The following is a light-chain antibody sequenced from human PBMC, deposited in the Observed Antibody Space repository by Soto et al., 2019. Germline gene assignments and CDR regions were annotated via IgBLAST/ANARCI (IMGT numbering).Light chain of an antibody. CDR3: QQSYSTPHT. CDR1: QSISSY. CDR2: AAS. Sequence: DIQMTQSPSSLSASVGDRVTITCRASQSISSYLNWYQQKPWKAPKLLIYAASSLQIGVPSRFSGSGSGTDFTLTISSLQPEDFATYYCQQSYSTPHTFGPGTKVDIK. J-gene: IGKJ3*01. V-gene: IGKV1-39*01.